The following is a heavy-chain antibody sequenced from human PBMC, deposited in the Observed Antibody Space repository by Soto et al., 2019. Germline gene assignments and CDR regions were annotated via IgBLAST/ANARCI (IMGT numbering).Heavy chain of an antibody. Sequence: GGSLRLSCATSGFNFRNFGMHWVRQAPGKGLEWVTFISFDASRKYYPDSLKGRFTVSRDNSNNTLFLQMNSLNVEDTAIYFCVRDFVGPGLDYWGQGTLVTVSS. CDR1: GFNFRNFG. V-gene: IGHV3-33*05. J-gene: IGHJ4*02. CDR3: VRDFVGPGLDY. CDR2: ISFDASRK. D-gene: IGHD1-26*01.